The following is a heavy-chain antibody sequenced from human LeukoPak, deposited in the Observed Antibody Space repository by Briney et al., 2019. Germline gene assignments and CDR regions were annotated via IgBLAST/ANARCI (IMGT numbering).Heavy chain of an antibody. CDR1: GGSISSYY. CDR2: IYYSGST. Sequence: SETLSLTCTVSGGSISSYYWSWIRQPPGKGLEWIGYIYYSGSTNYNPSLKSRVTISVDTTKNQFSLKLSSVSAADTAVYYCARGYSYGYYYYYMDVWGKGTTVTVSS. D-gene: IGHD5-18*01. CDR3: ARGYSYGYYYYYMDV. V-gene: IGHV4-59*01. J-gene: IGHJ6*03.